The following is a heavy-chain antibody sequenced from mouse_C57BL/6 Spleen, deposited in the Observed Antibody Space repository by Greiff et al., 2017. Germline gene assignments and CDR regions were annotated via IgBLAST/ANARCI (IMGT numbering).Heavy chain of an antibody. CDR3: AEADYGSYYAMDY. CDR1: GFNITDYY. D-gene: IGHD1-1*01. Sequence: VQLKESGAELVKPGASVKLSCTASGFNITDYYMHWVKQRTEQGLEWIGRIDPEDGDTKYAQKFQGKATITADTSSNTAYLQLSSLTSEDAAVYYCAEADYGSYYAMDYWGQGTSVTVSS. V-gene: IGHV14-2*01. J-gene: IGHJ4*01. CDR2: IDPEDGDT.